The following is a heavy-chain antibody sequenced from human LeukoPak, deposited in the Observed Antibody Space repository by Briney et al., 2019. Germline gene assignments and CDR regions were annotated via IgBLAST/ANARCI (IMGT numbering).Heavy chain of an antibody. V-gene: IGHV3-66*01. CDR3: ARDHYYGSGSYATDY. Sequence: GSLRLSCAASGFTLSNNYMSWVRQGPGKGLEWGPVIYSGGSTYYADSVKGRFTISRDNSKNTLYLQMNSLRAEDTAVYYCARDHYYGSGSYATDYWGQGTLVTVSS. CDR2: IYSGGST. D-gene: IGHD3-10*01. CDR1: GFTLSNNY. J-gene: IGHJ4*02.